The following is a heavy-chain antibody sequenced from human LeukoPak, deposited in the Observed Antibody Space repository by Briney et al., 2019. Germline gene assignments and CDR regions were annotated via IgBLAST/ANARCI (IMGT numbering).Heavy chain of an antibody. Sequence: SQTLSLTCTVSGGSISSGDYYWSWIRQPPGKGLEWIGYIYYSGSTYYNPSLKSRVTISVDTSKNQFSLKLSSVTAADTAVYYCARGWLVGAINWFDPWGQGTLVTVSS. V-gene: IGHV4-30-4*08. CDR1: GGSISSGDYY. J-gene: IGHJ5*02. D-gene: IGHD1-26*01. CDR3: ARGWLVGAINWFDP. CDR2: IYYSGST.